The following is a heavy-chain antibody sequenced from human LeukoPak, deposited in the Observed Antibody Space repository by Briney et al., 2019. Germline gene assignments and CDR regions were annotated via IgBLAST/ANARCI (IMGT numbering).Heavy chain of an antibody. CDR2: INAGNGNT. V-gene: IGHV1-3*01. J-gene: IGHJ4*02. D-gene: IGHD3-10*01. Sequence: ASVKVSCKASGYTFTSYAMHWVRQAPGQRLEWMGWINAGNGNTKHSQKFQGRVTITRDTSASTAYMELSSLRSEDTAVYYCVLLWFGRLDYWGQGTLVTVSS. CDR1: GYTFTSYA. CDR3: VLLWFGRLDY.